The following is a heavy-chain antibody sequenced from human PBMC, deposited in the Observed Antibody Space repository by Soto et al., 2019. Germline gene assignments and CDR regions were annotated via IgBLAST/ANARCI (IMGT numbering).Heavy chain of an antibody. CDR2: ISGGGSST. CDR1: GFTFSSYA. J-gene: IGHJ4*02. Sequence: GGSLRLSCAASGFTFSSYAMSWVRQAPGKGLEWVSAISGGGSSTYYADSVKGRFTISRDNSKNTLYLQINSLRAEDTAVYYCAKTIRGGYSSSWYYFDYWGQGTLVTVSS. D-gene: IGHD6-13*01. V-gene: IGHV3-23*01. CDR3: AKTIRGGYSSSWYYFDY.